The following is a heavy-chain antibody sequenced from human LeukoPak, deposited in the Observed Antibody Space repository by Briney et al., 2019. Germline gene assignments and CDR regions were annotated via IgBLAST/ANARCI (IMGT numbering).Heavy chain of an antibody. V-gene: IGHV1-18*01. D-gene: IGHD3-22*01. CDR3: ARAPHYDSSGYFDY. CDR2: ISAYNGNT. Sequence: ASVKVSCKASGYTFTSYGISWVRQAPGQGLEWMGWISAYNGNTNYAQKLQGRVTMTTDTSTSTAYMELRSLRSDDTAVYYCARAPHYDSSGYFDYWGQGTLVTVSS. CDR1: GYTFTSYG. J-gene: IGHJ4*02.